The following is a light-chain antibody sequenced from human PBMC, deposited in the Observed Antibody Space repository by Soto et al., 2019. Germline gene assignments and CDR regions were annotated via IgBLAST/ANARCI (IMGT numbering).Light chain of an antibody. J-gene: IGKJ1*01. Sequence: GLTQSPGTVSLSPWERATLSCRASQSFRGNYLAWYQQKPGQAPRLLIYGASSRAAGIPDRFSGSGSGTDFTLTISRLEPDDIAVYYCQQYGISPRTFGQGTKVDI. CDR3: QQYGISPRT. CDR2: GAS. V-gene: IGKV3-20*01. CDR1: QSFRGNY.